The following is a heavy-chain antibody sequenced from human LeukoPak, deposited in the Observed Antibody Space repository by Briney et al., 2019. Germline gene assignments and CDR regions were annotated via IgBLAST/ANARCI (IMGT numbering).Heavy chain of an antibody. CDR3: AKEGEYSSSWYEPYFDY. CDR2: IWYDGSNK. Sequence: QAGGSLRLSCAASGFTFSSYGMHWVRQAPGKGLEWGAVIWYDGSNKYYADSVKGRFTISRDNSKNTLYLQMNSLRAEDTAVYYCAKEGEYSSSWYEPYFDYWGQGTLVTVSS. D-gene: IGHD6-13*01. J-gene: IGHJ4*02. CDR1: GFTFSSYG. V-gene: IGHV3-33*06.